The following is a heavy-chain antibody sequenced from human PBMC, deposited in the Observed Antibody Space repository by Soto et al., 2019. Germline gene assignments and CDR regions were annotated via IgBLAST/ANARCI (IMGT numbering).Heavy chain of an antibody. J-gene: IGHJ4*02. D-gene: IGHD2-21*02. CDR3: ARDIVLVTSTFDH. CDR1: GFTVSSYA. V-gene: IGHV3-23*01. CDR2: ITDTGGTT. Sequence: PGGSLRLSCAASGFTVSSYAISWVRQAPGKGLDWVSAITDTGGTTYYADSVKGRFTISRDNSKNTLYLQMNSLRAEDTATYYCARDIVLVTSTFDHWGQGTLVTVSS.